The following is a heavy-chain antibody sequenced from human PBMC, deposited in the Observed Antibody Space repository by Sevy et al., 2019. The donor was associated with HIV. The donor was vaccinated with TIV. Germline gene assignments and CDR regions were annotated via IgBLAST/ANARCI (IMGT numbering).Heavy chain of an antibody. D-gene: IGHD6-19*01. V-gene: IGHV3-9*01. J-gene: IGHJ4*02. CDR1: GFTFDDFA. CDR2: LNWDSGSV. CDR3: AKDIGATGIAVVAN. Sequence: GGSLRLSCAASGFTFDDFAMHWVRQVPGKGLEWVSGLNWDSGSVAYADSVKGRFTISRDNAKNALFLQMNSLRAEDTALYYCAKDIGATGIAVVANWGQGIQVTGSS.